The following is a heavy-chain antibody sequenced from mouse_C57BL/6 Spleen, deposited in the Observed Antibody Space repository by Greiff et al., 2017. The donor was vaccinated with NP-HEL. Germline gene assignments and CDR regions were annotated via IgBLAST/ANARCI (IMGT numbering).Heavy chain of an antibody. V-gene: IGHV1-61*01. CDR3: ARRETYYFDY. CDR2: IYPSDSET. D-gene: IGHD3-2*01. CDR1: GYTFTSYW. J-gene: IGHJ2*01. Sequence: VQLQQPGAELVRPGSSVKLSCKASGYTFTSYWMDWVKQRPGQGLEWIGNIYPSDSETHYNQKFKDKATLTVDKSSSTAYMQLSSLTSEDSAVYYCARRETYYFDYWGQGTTLTVSS.